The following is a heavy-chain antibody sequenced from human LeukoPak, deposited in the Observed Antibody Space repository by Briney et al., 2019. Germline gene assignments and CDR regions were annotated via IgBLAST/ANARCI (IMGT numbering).Heavy chain of an antibody. V-gene: IGHV3-49*04. CDR3: TRAHDPVDY. J-gene: IGHJ4*02. Sequence: PGGSLRLSCTASGFTFGDYAMSWVRQAPGKGLEWVGFIRSKAYSGTTEYAASVKGRFTISRDDSKSIAYLQMNSLKTEDTAVYYCTRAHDPVDYWGQGTLVTVSS. D-gene: IGHD1-1*01. CDR2: IRSKAYSGTT. CDR1: GFTFGDYA.